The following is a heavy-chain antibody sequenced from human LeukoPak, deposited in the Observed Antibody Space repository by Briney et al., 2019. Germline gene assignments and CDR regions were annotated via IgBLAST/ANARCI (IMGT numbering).Heavy chain of an antibody. V-gene: IGHV3-9*01. CDR2: ISWNSGSI. D-gene: IGHD3-9*01. Sequence: GRSLRLSCAASGFTFDDYAMHWVRQAPGKGLEWVSGISWNSGSIGYADSVKGRFTISRDNAKNSLYLQMNSLRAEDTALYYCAKALDLVVLDPNDAFDIWGQGTMVTVSS. CDR3: AKALDLVVLDPNDAFDI. CDR1: GFTFDDYA. J-gene: IGHJ3*02.